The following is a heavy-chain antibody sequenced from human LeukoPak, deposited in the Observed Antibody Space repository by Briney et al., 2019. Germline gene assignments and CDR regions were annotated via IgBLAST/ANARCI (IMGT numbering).Heavy chain of an antibody. J-gene: IGHJ3*02. D-gene: IGHD3-22*01. CDR3: ARDSGDYDSSGYGYHDAFDI. V-gene: IGHV4-30-4*01. CDR2: IYYSGST. CDR1: SGSISSGDYY. Sequence: SETLSLTCTVSSGSISSGDYYWSWIRQPPGKGLEWIGYIYYSGSTYYNPSLKSRVTISVDTSKNQFSLKLSSVTAADTAVYYCARDSGDYDSSGYGYHDAFDIWGQGTMVTVSS.